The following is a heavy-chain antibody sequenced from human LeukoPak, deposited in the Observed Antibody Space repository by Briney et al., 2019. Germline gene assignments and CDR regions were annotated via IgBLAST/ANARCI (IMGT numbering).Heavy chain of an antibody. CDR2: ISGCGDDT. J-gene: IGHJ6*03. CDR3: AKGGQWQFRFRHYSYYYMDV. CDR1: GLTFNTYA. V-gene: IGHV3-23*01. D-gene: IGHD6-19*01. Sequence: LGGSLTLSHAASGLTFNTYAMSGVAHAPGRGLERLSRISGCGDDTFYADSVKGRVTISRDNSKNTLYLQMSSLRAEATAVYYCAKGGQWQFRFRHYSYYYMDVWGKGTTVTVSS.